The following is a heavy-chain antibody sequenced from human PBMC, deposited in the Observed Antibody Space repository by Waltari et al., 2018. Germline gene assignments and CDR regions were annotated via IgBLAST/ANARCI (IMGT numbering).Heavy chain of an antibody. Sequence: EVQLVESGGGLVQHGGSLRLSCAASGFTFGSYAMHWFRQAPGKGLEYVSSISSDGGNTYYANSVKGRVTISRDNSKNTLFLQMGSLRAEDVAVYYCARVGLSSGYYLGYWGQGALVTVSS. D-gene: IGHD3-22*01. CDR1: GFTFGSYA. J-gene: IGHJ4*02. CDR2: ISSDGGNT. V-gene: IGHV3-64*01. CDR3: ARVGLSSGYYLGY.